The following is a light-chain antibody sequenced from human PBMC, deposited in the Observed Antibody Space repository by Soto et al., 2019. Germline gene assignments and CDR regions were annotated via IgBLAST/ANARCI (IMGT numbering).Light chain of an antibody. CDR1: QTISSW. CDR3: QHYNSYSEA. Sequence: DIHMTQSPSTLSVSVGERVTITCRASQTISSWLAWYQQKPGKAPKLLIYKASTLKSGVPSRFSGSGSGTEFTLTISSLQPDDFATYYCQHYNSYSEAFGQGTKVDIK. J-gene: IGKJ1*01. CDR2: KAS. V-gene: IGKV1-5*03.